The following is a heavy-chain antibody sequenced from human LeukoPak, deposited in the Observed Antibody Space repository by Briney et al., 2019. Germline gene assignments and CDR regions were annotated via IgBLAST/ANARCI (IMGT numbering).Heavy chain of an antibody. V-gene: IGHV3-23*01. CDR2: ISGNSDST. CDR1: GFTFGIYA. Sequence: PGVSLRLSCAASGFTFGIYAVSWVRQAPGRGLEWVSVISGNSDSTHYADSVKGRFTISRDNSKNTLYLQMNSLRAEDTAIYYCAKVISGYSADDWFRGYYFDYWGQGTLVTVSP. J-gene: IGHJ4*02. D-gene: IGHD5-12*01. CDR3: AKVISGYSADDWFRGYYFDY.